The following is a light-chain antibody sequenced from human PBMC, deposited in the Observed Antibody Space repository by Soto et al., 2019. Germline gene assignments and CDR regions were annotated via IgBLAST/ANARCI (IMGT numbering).Light chain of an antibody. V-gene: IGLV2-23*01. J-gene: IGLJ2*01. CDR3: FSYAGSSTSVV. Sequence: QSVLTQPASVSGSPGQSITISCTGTSSDVGSYHLVSWYQQHPGKAPNLMIYEGSKRPSGVSNRFSGSKSGNTASLTISGLQAEDEADYYCFSYAGSSTSVVVGGGTKLTVL. CDR2: EGS. CDR1: SSDVGSYHL.